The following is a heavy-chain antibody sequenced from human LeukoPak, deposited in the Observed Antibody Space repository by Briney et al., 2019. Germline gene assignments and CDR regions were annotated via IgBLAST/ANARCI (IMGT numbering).Heavy chain of an antibody. D-gene: IGHD7-27*01. Sequence: SVKVSCKASGGTFSSYAISWVRQPPGQGLEWMGGIIPIFGTANYAQKFQGRVTITADESTSTAYMELSSLISEDTAVYYCARDPGDERQPWGYGMDVWGKGTTVTVSS. CDR2: IIPIFGTA. J-gene: IGHJ6*04. CDR1: GGTFSSYA. CDR3: ARDPGDERQPWGYGMDV. V-gene: IGHV1-69*13.